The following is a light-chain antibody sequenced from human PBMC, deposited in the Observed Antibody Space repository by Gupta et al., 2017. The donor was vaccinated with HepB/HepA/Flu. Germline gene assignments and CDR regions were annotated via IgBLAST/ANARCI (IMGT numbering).Light chain of an antibody. CDR3: AAWGGSLNGYI. CDR1: SSNIGSYT. CDR2: GNN. J-gene: IGLJ1*01. Sequence: QAVLTPPPSAPGAPGQRFTLSCSGSSSNIGSYTVNWYQQPPGTAPKLPIYGNNERPSGFPVRFSGSQSGTSASLAISGRQSADEADYDCAAWGGSLNGYICGAGTKVTVL. V-gene: IGLV1-44*01.